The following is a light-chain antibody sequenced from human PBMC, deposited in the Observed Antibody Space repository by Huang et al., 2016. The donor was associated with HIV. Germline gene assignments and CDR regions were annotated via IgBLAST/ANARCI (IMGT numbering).Light chain of an antibody. CDR1: QDISNY. J-gene: IGKJ2*01. Sequence: DIQMPPSPSSLSASVGDRVTITCQASQDISNYLNWYQQKPGKDPKLLIYDASNLETGVPSRFSGSGSGTDFTFTISSLQPEDIATYYCQQYDDLPYTFGQGTKLEIK. V-gene: IGKV1-33*01. CDR2: DAS. CDR3: QQYDDLPYT.